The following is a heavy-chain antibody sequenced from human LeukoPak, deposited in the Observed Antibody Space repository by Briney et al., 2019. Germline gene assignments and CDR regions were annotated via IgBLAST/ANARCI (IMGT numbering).Heavy chain of an antibody. D-gene: IGHD2-2*01. Sequence: GASVKVSCKASGYTFTSYGISWVRQAPGQGLEWMGWISAYNGNTNYAQKLQGRVTMTTDTSTSTAYMELRSLRSDDTAVYYCARDNPEDIVVVPAATTSWFDPWGQGTLVTVSS. CDR2: ISAYNGNT. J-gene: IGHJ5*02. V-gene: IGHV1-18*01. CDR3: ARDNPEDIVVVPAATTSWFDP. CDR1: GYTFTSYG.